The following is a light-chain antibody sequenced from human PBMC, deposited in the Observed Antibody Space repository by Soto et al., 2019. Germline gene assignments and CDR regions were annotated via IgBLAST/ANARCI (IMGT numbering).Light chain of an antibody. V-gene: IGKV1-27*01. CDR2: AAS. Sequence: DIQMTQSPSSLSASVGDRVTITCRASQSISSYLNWYQQKPGKAPKLLIYAASTVQSGGPSRFSGSGSGTDFTLTISSLQPEDFATYYCQQYESLPLTFGQGTRLEIK. CDR1: QSISSY. J-gene: IGKJ5*01. CDR3: QQYESLPLT.